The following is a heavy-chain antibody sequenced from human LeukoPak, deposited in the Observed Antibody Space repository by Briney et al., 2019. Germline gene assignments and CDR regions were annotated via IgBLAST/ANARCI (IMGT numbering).Heavy chain of an antibody. D-gene: IGHD2-21*02. CDR3: ARSSVVTAMVHLAY. J-gene: IGHJ4*02. Sequence: SVKVSCKASGGTFSSYTISWVRQAPGQGLEWMGGIIPIFGTAKYAQKFQGRVTITADTSTSTAYVELSSLRSEDTAVYYCARSSVVTAMVHLAYWGQGTLVTASS. CDR1: GGTFSSYT. V-gene: IGHV1-69*06. CDR2: IIPIFGTA.